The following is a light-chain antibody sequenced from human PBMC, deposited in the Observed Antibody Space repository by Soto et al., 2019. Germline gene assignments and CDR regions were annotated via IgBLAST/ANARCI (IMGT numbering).Light chain of an antibody. V-gene: IGLV2-11*01. CDR2: DVI. Sequence: QSVLTQPRSVSGSPGQSVTISCTGTSSDVGAYNSVSWYQHHPGKDPKLLIYDVIKRPSGVYDRFSGSKSGDTASLTISGLQAEDEADYYCNSYTSSSTDVFGTGTKVTGL. CDR3: NSYTSSSTDV. J-gene: IGLJ1*01. CDR1: SSDVGAYNS.